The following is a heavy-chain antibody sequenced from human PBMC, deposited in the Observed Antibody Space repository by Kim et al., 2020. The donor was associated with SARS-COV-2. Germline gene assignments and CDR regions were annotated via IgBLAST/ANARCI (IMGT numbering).Heavy chain of an antibody. Sequence: EADSVKGRFTISRGNFKTTLYLQMNSLRAEDTAVYYCAKAQWERPPGWFDPWGQGTLVTVSS. J-gene: IGHJ5*02. D-gene: IGHD1-26*01. V-gene: IGHV3-23*01. CDR3: AKAQWERPPGWFDP.